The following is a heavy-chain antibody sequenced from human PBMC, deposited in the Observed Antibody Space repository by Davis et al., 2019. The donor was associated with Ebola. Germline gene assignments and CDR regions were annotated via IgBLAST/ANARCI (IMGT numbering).Heavy chain of an antibody. V-gene: IGHV3-21*06. J-gene: IGHJ6*02. CDR3: VTLIFRVAESF. CDR2: ITNDGEWK. Sequence: PGGSLRLSCAASGFSFSTSVMNWVRQAPGRGLEWVADITNDGEWKYYADSGKGRFTISRDNAKNSLFLQMNNLRADDTAVYYCVTLIFRVAESFWGQGTTVTVSS. CDR1: GFSFSTSV. D-gene: IGHD3-3*01.